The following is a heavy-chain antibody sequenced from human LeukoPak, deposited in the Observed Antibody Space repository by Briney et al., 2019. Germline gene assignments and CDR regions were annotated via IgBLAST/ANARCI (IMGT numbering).Heavy chain of an antibody. Sequence: PGGSLRLSCAASGFTFSSYAMRWVRQAPGKGLEWVAVISYDGSNKYYADSVKGRFTISRDNSKNTLYLQMNSLRAENTAVYYCARDLRRYDILTGSDYWGQGTLVTVSS. J-gene: IGHJ4*02. V-gene: IGHV3-30-3*01. CDR3: ARDLRRYDILTGSDY. CDR1: GFTFSSYA. CDR2: ISYDGSNK. D-gene: IGHD3-9*01.